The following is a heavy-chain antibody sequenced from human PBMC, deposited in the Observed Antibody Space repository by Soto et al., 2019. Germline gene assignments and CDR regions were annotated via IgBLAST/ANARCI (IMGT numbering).Heavy chain of an antibody. CDR3: ARAGAAAMGWLDP. Sequence: SETLSLTCAVSGGSISSSNWWSWVRQPPGKGLEWIGEIYHSGSTNYNPSLKSRVTISVDKSKNQFSLKLSSVTAADTAVYYCARAGAAAMGWLDPWGQGTLVTVSS. CDR1: GGSISSSNW. D-gene: IGHD2-2*01. J-gene: IGHJ5*02. V-gene: IGHV4-4*02. CDR2: IYHSGST.